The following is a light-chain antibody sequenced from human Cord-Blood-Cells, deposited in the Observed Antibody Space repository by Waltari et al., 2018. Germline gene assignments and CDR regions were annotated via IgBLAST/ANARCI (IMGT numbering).Light chain of an antibody. V-gene: IGLV2-8*01. CDR3: SSYAGSNNFVV. J-gene: IGLJ2*01. CDR1: SSDVGGYYY. Sequence: QSALTQPPSASGSPGQSGTISCTGTSSDVGGYYYVSWYQQHPGKAPTPTIYEVSKRHSGVPCRFSGSKSGTAASLTVSGLQAEDEADYYCSSYAGSNNFVVFGGGTKLTVL. CDR2: EVS.